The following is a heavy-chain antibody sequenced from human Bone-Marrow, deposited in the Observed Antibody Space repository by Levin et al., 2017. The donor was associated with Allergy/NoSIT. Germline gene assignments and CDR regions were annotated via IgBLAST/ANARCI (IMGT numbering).Heavy chain of an antibody. CDR2: LSGSGGSA. J-gene: IGHJ4*02. Sequence: QTGGSLRLSCAASGFTFSGFAMSWVRQAPGKGLEWVSGLSGSGGSAYYADSVKGRFMISRDNSKNTLDLQMNSLRAEDTGLYYCAKTVQPSSTVYVRSGAFDFWGQGTLVTVSS. CDR3: AKTVQPSSTVYVRSGAFDF. V-gene: IGHV3-23*01. CDR1: GFTFSGFA. D-gene: IGHD2/OR15-2a*01.